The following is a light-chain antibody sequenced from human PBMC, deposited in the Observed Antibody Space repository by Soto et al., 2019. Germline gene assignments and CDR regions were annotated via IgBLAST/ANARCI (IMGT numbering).Light chain of an antibody. Sequence: QSVLTQPPSSSGTPGQRVTISCSGSSSNIGSNYVYWYQQLPGTAPKLLLYINNQRHSGVPDQFSGSKSGNSASLAISGLRSEDEADYYWAAWDDSQSAHYVFGTGTKVTVL. CDR2: INN. J-gene: IGLJ1*01. V-gene: IGLV1-47*02. CDR1: SSNIGSNY. CDR3: AAWDDSQSAHYV.